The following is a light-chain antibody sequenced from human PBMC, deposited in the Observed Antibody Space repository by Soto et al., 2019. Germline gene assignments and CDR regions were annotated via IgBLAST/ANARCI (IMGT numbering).Light chain of an antibody. CDR1: QSIGGY. CDR3: QQVESYPST. CDR2: AAS. J-gene: IGKJ4*01. Sequence: DIQMTQSPSSLSASVGDRVTITCRASQSIGGYLNWYQQKPGKAPKLLIYAASSLHSGVPSRFSGSGSGTDFTLTITSLQPEEFATYYCQQVESYPSTFGGGTKVDIK. V-gene: IGKV1-39*01.